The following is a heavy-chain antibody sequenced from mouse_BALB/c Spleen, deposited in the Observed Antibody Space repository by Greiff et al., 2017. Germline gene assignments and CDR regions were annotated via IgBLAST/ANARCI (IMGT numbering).Heavy chain of an antibody. CDR2: IYPGNSDT. V-gene: IGHV1-5*01. CDR3: TRPTIAAKLYYAMDY. Sequence: EVQLQQSATVLARPGASVKMSCKASGYSFTSYWMHWVKQRPGQGLEWIGAIYPGNSDTSYNQKFKGKAKLTAVTSASTAYMELSSLTNEDSAVYYYTRPTIAAKLYYAMDYWGQGTSVTVSS. J-gene: IGHJ4*01. D-gene: IGHD1-1*01. CDR1: GYSFTSYW.